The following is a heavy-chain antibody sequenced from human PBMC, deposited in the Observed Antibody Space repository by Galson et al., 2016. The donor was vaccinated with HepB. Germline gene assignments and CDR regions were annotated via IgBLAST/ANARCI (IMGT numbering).Heavy chain of an antibody. CDR2: ITSRAGFT. Sequence: SLRLSCATSGFTFTYAMSWVRQAPGMGLEWVSSITSRAGFTSYADSVEGRFTISRDNSKNTLYLQMNSLRVEDTAVYYCAKGRQQLDDWGQGTLVTVSS. V-gene: IGHV3-23*01. J-gene: IGHJ4*02. CDR3: AKGRQQLDD. D-gene: IGHD5-18*01. CDR1: GFTFTYA.